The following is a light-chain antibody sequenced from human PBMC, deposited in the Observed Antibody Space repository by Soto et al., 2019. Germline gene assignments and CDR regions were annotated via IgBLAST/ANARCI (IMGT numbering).Light chain of an antibody. J-gene: IGKJ5*01. CDR3: MQSTQLPPT. V-gene: IGKV2D-29*02. CDR1: QSLLHITGETF. Sequence: GMPQPPLSLSVATGQPASISCKSSQSLLHITGETFLFWYLQKPGQSPQLLIYEVSTRVSGVPDRFSGSGSGTDFTLEISRVETDDVGIYYCMQSTQLPPTFGQGTGLEIK. CDR2: EVS.